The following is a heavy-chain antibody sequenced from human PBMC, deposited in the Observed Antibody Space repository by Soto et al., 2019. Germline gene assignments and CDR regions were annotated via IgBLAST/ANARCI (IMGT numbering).Heavy chain of an antibody. CDR3: VVGAHPYYLDF. D-gene: IGHD2-15*01. Sequence: GASVKVSCKASGYTFTSSGISWVRQAPGQGLEWMGWISAYNGNTNYAQKLQGRVTMTTDTSTSTAYMELRSLRSDDTAVYYCVVGAHPYYLDFWGQGTLVTVSS. CDR1: GYTFTSSG. V-gene: IGHV1-18*04. CDR2: ISAYNGNT. J-gene: IGHJ4*02.